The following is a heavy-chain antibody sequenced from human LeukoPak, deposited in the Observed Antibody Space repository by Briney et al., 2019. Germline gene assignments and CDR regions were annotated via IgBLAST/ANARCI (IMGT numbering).Heavy chain of an antibody. Sequence: SETLSLTCAVFGGSFSDFYWSWIRQTPGKGLEWIGEVDHTGGTKYNSSLKSRVTISVDTSKNQFSLKLSSVTAADTAVYYCARGKYYCSGDSCSPPFDYWGRGAPVTGSS. J-gene: IGHJ4*02. CDR3: ARGKYYCSGDSCSPPFDY. D-gene: IGHD2-15*01. V-gene: IGHV4-34*01. CDR1: GGSFSDFY. CDR2: VDHTGGT.